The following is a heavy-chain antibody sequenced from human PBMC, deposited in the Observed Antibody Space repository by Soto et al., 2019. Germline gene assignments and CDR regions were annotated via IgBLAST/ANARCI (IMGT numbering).Heavy chain of an antibody. Sequence: QVQLQQWGAGPLRPLETLSLTCGVSGGSFSGYYWAWIRQSPGKGLEWIGEINDRGSINYNPSLRSRVSISVDTSKNHYSLNLWSVPAADPAVYYCARESHDILTGPPWVWYFDLWGRGTLVIVSS. D-gene: IGHD3-9*01. J-gene: IGHJ2*01. CDR2: INDRGSI. CDR3: ARESHDILTGPPWVWYFDL. V-gene: IGHV4-34*01. CDR1: GGSFSGYY.